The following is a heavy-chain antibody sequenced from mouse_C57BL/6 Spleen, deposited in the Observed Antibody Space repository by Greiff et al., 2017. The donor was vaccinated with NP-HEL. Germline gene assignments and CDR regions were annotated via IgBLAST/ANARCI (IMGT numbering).Heavy chain of an antibody. V-gene: IGHV14-2*01. CDR3: ARGSFDY. J-gene: IGHJ2*01. CDR1: VFNFNDYY. CDR2: IDPEDGET. Sequence: FPLPQSVSSLLKPGASFNFSCPASVFNFNDYYMHWVKPRTEQGLAWIGRIDPEDGETKYAPKFQGKATITADTSSNTAYLQLSSLTSEDTAVYYCARGSFDYWGQGTTLTVSS.